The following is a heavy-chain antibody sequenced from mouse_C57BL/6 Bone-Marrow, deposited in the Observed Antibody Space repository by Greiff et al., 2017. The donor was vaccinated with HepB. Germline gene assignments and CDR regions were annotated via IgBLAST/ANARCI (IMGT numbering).Heavy chain of an antibody. CDR2: ISYDGSN. CDR1: GYSITSGYY. D-gene: IGHD2-14*01. CDR3: AREGNAMDY. Sequence: EVQLQESGPGLVKPSQSLSLTCSVTGYSITSGYYWNWIRQLPGNKLEWMGYISYDGSNNYNPSLKNRISITRDPSKNQFFLKLNSVTTEDTATYYCAREGNAMDYWGQGTSVTVSS. V-gene: IGHV3-6*01. J-gene: IGHJ4*01.